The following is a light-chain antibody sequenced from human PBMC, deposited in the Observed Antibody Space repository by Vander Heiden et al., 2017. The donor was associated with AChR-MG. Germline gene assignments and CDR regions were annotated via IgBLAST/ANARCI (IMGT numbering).Light chain of an antibody. V-gene: IGKV1D-13*01. CDR1: QGISSA. J-gene: IGKJ5*01. CDR2: DAS. Sequence: AIQLTQSPSSLSASVGDRVTITCRASQGISSALAWYQQKPGKAPKLLIYDASSLESGVPSRFSGSGSGTDFTLTISSLQPEDFATYYCQQFNNGSITFGQGTRLEIK. CDR3: QQFNNGSIT.